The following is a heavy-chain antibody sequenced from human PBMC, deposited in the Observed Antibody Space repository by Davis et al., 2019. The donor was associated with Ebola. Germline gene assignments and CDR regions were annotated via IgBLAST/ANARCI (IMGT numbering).Heavy chain of an antibody. D-gene: IGHD1-26*01. J-gene: IGHJ4*02. Sequence: ASALLFCYASSYTFTSYGISWVRQPPRQGLEWLGWINPNSGGTNYAQKFQGWVTMTRDTSISTAYMELRSLRSDDTAVYYCGRDVGAIPFDYWGQGTLVTVSS. CDR1: SYTFTSYG. V-gene: IGHV1-2*04. CDR2: INPNSGGT. CDR3: GRDVGAIPFDY.